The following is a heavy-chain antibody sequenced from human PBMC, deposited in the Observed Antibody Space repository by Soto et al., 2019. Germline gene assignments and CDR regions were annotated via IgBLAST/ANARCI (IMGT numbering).Heavy chain of an antibody. V-gene: IGHV3-30*18. CDR2: ISYDGSNK. J-gene: IGHJ4*02. CDR3: AKDWSGYSYGYDY. D-gene: IGHD5-18*01. Sequence: QVQLVESGGGVVQPGRSLRLSCAASGFTFSSYGMHWVRQAPGKGLEWVAVISYDGSNKYYADSVKGRFTISRDNSKNPLYLQMNSLRAEDTAVYYCAKDWSGYSYGYDYWGQGTLVTVSS. CDR1: GFTFSSYG.